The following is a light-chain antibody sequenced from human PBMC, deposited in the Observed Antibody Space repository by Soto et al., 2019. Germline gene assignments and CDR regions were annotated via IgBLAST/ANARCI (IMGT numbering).Light chain of an antibody. Sequence: DIQMTQSPSSLSASVGDRVTITCQADQGISKSLSWYQQQLWMAPKLLIYDASNLEKGVPSMFSGSGSGIDFTLTISILQPEDFGRYYCQQYDDLPFPFGGGTKVEIK. J-gene: IGKJ4*01. CDR1: QGISKS. V-gene: IGKV1-33*01. CDR2: DAS. CDR3: QQYDDLPFP.